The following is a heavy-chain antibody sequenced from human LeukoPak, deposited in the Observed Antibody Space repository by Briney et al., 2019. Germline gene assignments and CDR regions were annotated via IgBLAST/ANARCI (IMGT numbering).Heavy chain of an antibody. D-gene: IGHD6-13*01. Sequence: SETLSLTCTVSGGXLSSYYWNWIRQPPGKGLEWIGYINYIRTTDYNPSLKSRVTISLDTSKNRFSLKLSSVTAADTAMYYCARSYSSSDHYYYYGMDVWGQGTTVTVSS. CDR3: ARSYSSSDHYYYYGMDV. CDR2: INYIRTT. V-gene: IGHV4-59*08. J-gene: IGHJ6*02. CDR1: GGXLSSYY.